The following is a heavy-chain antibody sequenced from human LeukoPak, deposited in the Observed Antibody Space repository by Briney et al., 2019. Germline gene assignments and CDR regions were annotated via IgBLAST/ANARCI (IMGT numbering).Heavy chain of an antibody. CDR1: GYTFTSYG. J-gene: IGHJ4*02. Sequence: GASVKVSCKASGYTFTSYGISWVRQAPGQGLEWMGWISAYNGNTNYAQKFQGRVTMTRDTSISTAYMELSRLRSDDTAVYYCARGQLTMVRGVIALGYWGQGTLVTVSS. CDR3: ARGQLTMVRGVIALGY. V-gene: IGHV1-18*01. D-gene: IGHD3-10*01. CDR2: ISAYNGNT.